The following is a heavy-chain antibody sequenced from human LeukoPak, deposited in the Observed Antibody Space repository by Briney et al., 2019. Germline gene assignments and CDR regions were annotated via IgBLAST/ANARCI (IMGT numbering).Heavy chain of an antibody. CDR3: VRPRGGDCTNDVCYYFVY. CDR2: IYPDDSYT. CDR1: GYTFNSHW. D-gene: IGHD2-8*01. V-gene: IGHV5-51*01. J-gene: IGHJ4*02. Sequence: GESLKISCKASGYTFNSHWIGWVRQMPGKGLEWMGVIYPDDSYTTYNPSFQGQVSISADKSTSTAYLQWSSLKASDSAMYYCVRPRGGDCTNDVCYYFVYWGQGTLVTVFS.